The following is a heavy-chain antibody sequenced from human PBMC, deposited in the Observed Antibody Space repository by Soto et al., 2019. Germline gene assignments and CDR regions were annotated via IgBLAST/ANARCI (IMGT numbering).Heavy chain of an antibody. CDR3: AKDLTSCTNGVCSYMDV. D-gene: IGHD2-8*01. Sequence: GGSLRLSCAASGFTFSSYGMHWVRQAPGKGLEWVAVISYDGSNKYYADSVKGRFTISRDNSKNTLYLQMNSLRAEDTAVYYCAKDLTSCTNGVCSYMDVWGKGTTVTVS. CDR2: ISYDGSNK. V-gene: IGHV3-30*18. CDR1: GFTFSSYG. J-gene: IGHJ6*03.